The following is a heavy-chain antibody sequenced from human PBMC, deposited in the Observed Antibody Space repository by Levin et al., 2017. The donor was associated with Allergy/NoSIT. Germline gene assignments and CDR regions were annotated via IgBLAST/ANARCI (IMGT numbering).Heavy chain of an antibody. CDR3: ARTIAAAGKYESAFDI. CDR2: ISSSSSTI. CDR1: GFTFSSYS. Sequence: PGGSLRLSCAASGFTFSSYSMNWVRQAPGKGLEWVSYISSSSSTIYYADSVKGRFTISRDNAKNSLYLQMNSLRDEDTAVYYCARTIAAAGKYESAFDIWGQGTMVTVSS. D-gene: IGHD6-13*01. V-gene: IGHV3-48*02. J-gene: IGHJ3*02.